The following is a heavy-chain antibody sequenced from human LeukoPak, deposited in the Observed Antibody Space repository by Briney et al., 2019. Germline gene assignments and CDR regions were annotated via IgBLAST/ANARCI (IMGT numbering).Heavy chain of an antibody. CDR1: GYSFTSYW. J-gene: IGHJ4*02. CDR2: IYPGDSDT. D-gene: IGHD6-13*01. Sequence: GESLKISCKGSGYSFTSYWIGWVRQMPGQGLEWMGIIYPGDSDTRYSPSFQGQVTISADKSISTAYPQWSSPKASDTAMYYCASRIAAAGSLTWDYWGQGTLVTVSS. V-gene: IGHV5-51*01. CDR3: ASRIAAAGSLTWDY.